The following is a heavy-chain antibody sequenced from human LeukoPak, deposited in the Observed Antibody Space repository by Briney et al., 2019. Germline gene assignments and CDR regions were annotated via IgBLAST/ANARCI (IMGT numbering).Heavy chain of an antibody. CDR3: AGGGIAAAGSPLPFDP. Sequence: ASVKVSCKASGYTFTSYAMNWVRQAPGQGLEWMGWINTNTGNPTYAQGFTGRFVFSLDTSVSTAYLQISSLKAEDTAVYYCAGGGIAAAGSPLPFDPWGQGTQVTVSS. J-gene: IGHJ5*02. CDR1: GYTFTSYA. D-gene: IGHD6-13*01. V-gene: IGHV7-4-1*02. CDR2: INTNTGNP.